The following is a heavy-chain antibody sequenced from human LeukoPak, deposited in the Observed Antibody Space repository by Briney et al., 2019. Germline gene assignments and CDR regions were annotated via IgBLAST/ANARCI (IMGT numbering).Heavy chain of an antibody. CDR1: GASISSNNYY. D-gene: IGHD4-23*01. Sequence: SETLSLTCTVSGASISSNNYYWGWVRQPPGKGLEWIGNIYSSGNTYYNASLKSRVTIYIDTSKNQFSLKLNSVTPADTAVYYCATLTGGDDAFDIWGQGTMVTVSS. V-gene: IGHV4-39*07. J-gene: IGHJ3*02. CDR2: IYSSGNT. CDR3: ATLTGGDDAFDI.